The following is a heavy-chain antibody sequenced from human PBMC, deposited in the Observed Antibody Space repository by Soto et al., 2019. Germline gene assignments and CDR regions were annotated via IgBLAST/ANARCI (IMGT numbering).Heavy chain of an antibody. D-gene: IGHD1-1*01. V-gene: IGHV3-30-3*01. CDR1: GFTFSTS. CDR2: ISYHGSTT. CDR3: ATDAYWNPDY. J-gene: IGHJ4*02. Sequence: GGSLRLSCAASGFTFSTSMHWVRQAPGKGLEWVAVISYHGSTTYYADSVKGRFTISRDNSKNTLYLQMNSLRPEDTAVYYCATDAYWNPDYWGQGT.